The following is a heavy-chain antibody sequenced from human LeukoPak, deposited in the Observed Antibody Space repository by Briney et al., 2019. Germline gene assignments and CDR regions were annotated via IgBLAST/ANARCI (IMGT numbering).Heavy chain of an antibody. Sequence: ASVKVSCRASGYTFTNVDINWVRQASGQGLEWMGWMNPTSGHTGYAQNFQGRVTITRDTSTSTAYMELSSLRSEDTAVYYCALCPEEWPYRDYYYYMDVWGKGTTVTVSS. CDR1: GYTFTNVD. CDR2: MNPTSGHT. D-gene: IGHD3-3*01. V-gene: IGHV1-8*03. CDR3: ALCPEEWPYRDYYYYMDV. J-gene: IGHJ6*03.